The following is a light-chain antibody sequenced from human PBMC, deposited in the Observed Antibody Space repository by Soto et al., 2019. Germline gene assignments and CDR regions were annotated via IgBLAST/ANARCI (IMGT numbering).Light chain of an antibody. CDR1: QSVSSY. Sequence: EIVLTQSPATLSLSPGERAALSCRASQSVSSYLAWYQQKPGQAPRLLIFDASNRATGIPDRFSGSGAGTDFTLTISSLEPEDFAVYYCPQRSNWPPITGGQGTRLEIK. V-gene: IGKV3-11*01. J-gene: IGKJ5*01. CDR2: DAS. CDR3: PQRSNWPPIT.